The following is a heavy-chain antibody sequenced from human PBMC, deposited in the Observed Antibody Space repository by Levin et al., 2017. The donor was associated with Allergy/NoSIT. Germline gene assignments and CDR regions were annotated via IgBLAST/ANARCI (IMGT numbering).Heavy chain of an antibody. Sequence: SETLSLTCTVSGGSIMSSSYFWGWVRQPPGKGLEWIASIFHSGTTYYNPSLKSRVTISVDTSMNQFSLRLSYVTAADTAVYYCARHRLTYYYDSSGYYFDYWGQGTLVTVSS. V-gene: IGHV4-39*01. CDR1: GGSIMSSSYF. CDR2: IFHSGTT. CDR3: ARHRLTYYYDSSGYYFDY. D-gene: IGHD3-22*01. J-gene: IGHJ4*02.